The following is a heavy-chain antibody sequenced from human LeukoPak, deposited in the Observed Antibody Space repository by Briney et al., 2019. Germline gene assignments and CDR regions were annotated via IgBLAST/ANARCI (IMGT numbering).Heavy chain of an antibody. CDR1: GFTFSSYG. V-gene: IGHV3-30*18. CDR3: AKDGRYCSGGSCYGRYFQH. J-gene: IGHJ1*01. Sequence: GGSLRLSCAASGFTFSSYGMHWVRQAPGKGLEWVAVISYDGSNKYYADSVKGRFTISRGNSKNTLYLQMNSLRAEDTAVYYCAKDGRYCSGGSCYGRYFQHWGQGTLVTVSS. CDR2: ISYDGSNK. D-gene: IGHD2-15*01.